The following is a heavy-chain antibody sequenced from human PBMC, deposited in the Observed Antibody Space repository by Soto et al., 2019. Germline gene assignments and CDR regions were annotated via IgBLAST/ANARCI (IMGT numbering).Heavy chain of an antibody. CDR3: ARGFEDFWSGYYLDY. D-gene: IGHD3-3*01. Sequence: GGSLRLSCAASGFTFSSYAMHWVRQAPGKGLEWVAVISYDGSNKYYADSVKGRFTISRDNSKNTLYLQMNSLRAEDTAVYYCARGFEDFWSGYYLDYWGQGTLVTVSS. CDR2: ISYDGSNK. J-gene: IGHJ4*02. V-gene: IGHV3-30-3*01. CDR1: GFTFSSYA.